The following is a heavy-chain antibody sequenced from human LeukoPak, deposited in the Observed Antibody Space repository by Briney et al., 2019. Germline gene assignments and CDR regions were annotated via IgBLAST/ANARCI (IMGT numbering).Heavy chain of an antibody. Sequence: GGSLRLSCAASGFVFSSYWMTWVRQAPGKGLEWVASINEGGSGKYYVDSVKGRFTISRDNAQKSLYLEMHSLRAEDTAVYYCARAGTSTEGYWGQGTLVTVSS. V-gene: IGHV3-7*03. CDR2: INEGGSGK. CDR3: ARAGTSTEGY. D-gene: IGHD4-17*01. CDR1: GFVFSSYW. J-gene: IGHJ4*02.